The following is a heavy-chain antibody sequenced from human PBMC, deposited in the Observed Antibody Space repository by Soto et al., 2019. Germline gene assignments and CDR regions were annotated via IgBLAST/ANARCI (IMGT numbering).Heavy chain of an antibody. J-gene: IGHJ4*02. V-gene: IGHV4-59*01. CDR3: ASGGIAARLDY. CDR2: IDYSGST. D-gene: IGHD6-6*01. Sequence: ETLSLTCTVSGGSISSYYWSWIRQPPGKGLEWIGYIDYSGSTNYNPSLKSRVTISVDTSKNQFSLKLSSVTAADTAVYYCASGGIAARLDYWGQGTLVTVSS. CDR1: GGSISSYY.